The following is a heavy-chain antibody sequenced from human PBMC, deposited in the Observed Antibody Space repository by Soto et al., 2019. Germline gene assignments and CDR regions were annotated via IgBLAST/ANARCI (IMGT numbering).Heavy chain of an antibody. V-gene: IGHV1-18*01. D-gene: IGHD1-26*01. CDR1: GYTFTSYG. CDR3: ARDQRVMWGLGLYYYSGMDV. Sequence: GASVKVSCKASGYTFTSYGTSWGRQAPGQGLEWMGWISAYNGNTNYAQKLQGRVTMTTDTSTSTAYMELRSLRSDDTAVYYCARDQRVMWGLGLYYYSGMDVWGQGTTVTVSS. J-gene: IGHJ6*02. CDR2: ISAYNGNT.